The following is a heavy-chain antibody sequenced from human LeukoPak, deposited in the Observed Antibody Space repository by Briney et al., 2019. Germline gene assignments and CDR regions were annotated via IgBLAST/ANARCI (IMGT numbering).Heavy chain of an antibody. CDR1: GYTLTELS. J-gene: IGHJ3*02. V-gene: IGHV1-24*01. D-gene: IGHD6-19*01. Sequence: GASVKVSCKVSGYTLTELSMHWVRQAPGKGLEWMGGFDPEDGETIYAQKFQGRVTMTEDTSTDTAYMELSSLRSEDTAVYYCSTAKYSRGWYGAFDIWGQGTMLTVSS. CDR2: FDPEDGET. CDR3: STAKYSRGWYGAFDI.